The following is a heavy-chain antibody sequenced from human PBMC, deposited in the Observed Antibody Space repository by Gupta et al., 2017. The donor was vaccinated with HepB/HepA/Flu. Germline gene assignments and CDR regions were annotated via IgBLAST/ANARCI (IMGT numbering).Heavy chain of an antibody. CDR2: TGSDMRQ. Sequence: EVELLESGGDLVQAGGSLRLSCVVSGFTIGGNAMSWVRQAPGKGLEWVSGTGSDMRQHYADSVRGRFTISRDNSENRVFLQMNNLRVDDTAAYYCAKDLYFWSGMDVWGRGTTVTVSS. CDR3: AKDLYFWSGMDV. CDR1: GFTIGGNA. J-gene: IGHJ6*04. V-gene: IGHV3-23*01. D-gene: IGHD3-3*01.